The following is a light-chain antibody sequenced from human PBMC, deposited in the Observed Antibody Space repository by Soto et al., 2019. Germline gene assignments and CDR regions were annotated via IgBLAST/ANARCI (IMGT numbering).Light chain of an antibody. J-gene: IGKJ1*01. CDR3: QQYNSYPWT. CDR2: KAS. V-gene: IGKV1-5*03. Sequence: DIQMTQSPSTLYTSVGDRVTITCRASQSISSWFAWYQQKPGKAPKLLIYKASSLESGVPSRFSGSGSGTEFTLTISSLQPDEFATYYCQQYNSYPWTFGQGTKVDIK. CDR1: QSISSW.